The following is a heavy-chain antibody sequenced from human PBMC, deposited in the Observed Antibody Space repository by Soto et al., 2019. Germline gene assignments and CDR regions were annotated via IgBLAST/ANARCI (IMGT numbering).Heavy chain of an antibody. CDR1: GFTFSSYA. D-gene: IGHD5-18*01. J-gene: IGHJ6*02. Sequence: GGSLRLSCAASGFTFSSYAMSWVRQAPGKGLEWVSAISGSGGSTYYADSVEGRFTISRDNSKNTLYLQMNSLRAEDTAVYYGYGSYYGMDVWGQGTTVTVSS. CDR2: ISGSGGST. V-gene: IGHV3-23*01. CDR3: YGSYYGMDV.